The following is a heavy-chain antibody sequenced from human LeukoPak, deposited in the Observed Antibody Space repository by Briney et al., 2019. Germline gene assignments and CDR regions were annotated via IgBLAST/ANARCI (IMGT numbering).Heavy chain of an antibody. V-gene: IGHV3-9*01. D-gene: IGHD6-19*01. J-gene: IGHJ3*02. CDR1: GFTFDDYA. CDR3: AKLGSGLNDAFDI. Sequence: PGGSLRVSCAASGFTFDDYAMHWVRQAPGKGLEWVSGISWNSGSIGYADSVKGRFTISRDNAKNSLYLQMNSLRAEDTALYYCAKLGSGLNDAFDIWGQGTMVTVSS. CDR2: ISWNSGSI.